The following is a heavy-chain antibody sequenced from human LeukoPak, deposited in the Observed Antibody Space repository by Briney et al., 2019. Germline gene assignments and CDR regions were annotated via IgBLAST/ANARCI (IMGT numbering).Heavy chain of an antibody. CDR2: IYTSGST. CDR3: ARRDSSSFYGMDV. J-gene: IGHJ6*02. V-gene: IGHV4-4*09. Sequence: SETLSLTCTVSGGSISSYYWSWIRQPPGKGLEWIGHIYTSGSTNYNPSLKSRVTISVDTSKNQFSLKLSSVTAADTAVYYCARRDSSSFYGMDVWGQGTTVTVSS. D-gene: IGHD6-13*01. CDR1: GGSISSYY.